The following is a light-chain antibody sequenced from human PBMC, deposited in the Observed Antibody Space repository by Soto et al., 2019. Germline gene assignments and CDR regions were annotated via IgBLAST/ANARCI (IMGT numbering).Light chain of an antibody. CDR3: CSYTSCETVV. Sequence: QSALTQPASVSGTPGQSITISCTGTNSDVGKYDFVSWYQHYPDKAPKFIIYEVNKRPSGVSHRFSGSKSGSTASLTISGLQAEDEAHYYCCSYTSCETVVFGGGTKLTVL. CDR1: NSDVGKYDF. V-gene: IGLV2-23*02. J-gene: IGLJ3*02. CDR2: EVN.